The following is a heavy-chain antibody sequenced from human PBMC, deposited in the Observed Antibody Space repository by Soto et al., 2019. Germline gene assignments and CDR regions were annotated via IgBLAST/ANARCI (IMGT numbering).Heavy chain of an antibody. J-gene: IGHJ4*02. V-gene: IGHV3-21*01. CDR2: ISSSSSYI. CDR3: ARGRANCSGGSCYYFPY. D-gene: IGHD2-15*01. Sequence: EVQLVESGGGLVKPGGSLRLSCAASGFTFSSYSMNWVRQAPGKGLEWVSSISSSSSYIYYADSVKGRFTISRDNAKNSLCLQMTSRRAADTAGYHCARGRANCSGGSCYYFPYWCQGTLVTVSS. CDR1: GFTFSSYS.